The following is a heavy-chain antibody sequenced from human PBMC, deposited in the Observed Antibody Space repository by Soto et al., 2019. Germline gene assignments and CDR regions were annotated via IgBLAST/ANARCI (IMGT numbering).Heavy chain of an antibody. D-gene: IGHD3-16*02. J-gene: IGHJ4*02. V-gene: IGHV3-9*01. Sequence: EVQLVESGGHLVQPGRSLRLSCAASGFTFDDYAMHWVRQAPGKGLEWVSGISWNSGRIGYADSVKGRFTISRDNAKNALYRQMNSLRPEDTALYYCAKDGEPWEISDYYFGYWGQGTLVTVSS. CDR2: ISWNSGRI. CDR1: GFTFDDYA. CDR3: AKDGEPWEISDYYFGY.